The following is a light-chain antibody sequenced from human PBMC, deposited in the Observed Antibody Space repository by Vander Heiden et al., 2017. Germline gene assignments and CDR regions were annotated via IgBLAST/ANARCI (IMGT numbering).Light chain of an antibody. Sequence: DTQMTQSPSTLSASVGDRVTITCRASQSISSWLAWYQQKPGKAPNLLIYKASSLESGVPSRFSGSGSGTEFTLTISSLQPDDFATYYCQQYNSYSYTFGQGTKLEIK. J-gene: IGKJ2*01. CDR2: KAS. CDR3: QQYNSYSYT. CDR1: QSISSW. V-gene: IGKV1-5*03.